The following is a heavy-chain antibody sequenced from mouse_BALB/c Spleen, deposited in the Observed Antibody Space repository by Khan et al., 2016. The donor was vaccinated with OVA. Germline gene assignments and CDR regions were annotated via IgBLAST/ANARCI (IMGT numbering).Heavy chain of an antibody. CDR3: TRDRIDD. CDR2: INPTSGYT. Sequence: VQLVESGAELAKPGASVKMSCKASGYTFTTYWMHWIKQRPGQGLEWIGYINPTSGYTDYNEKFTDRATLSADKSSSTAYMQLTSLTSEDSSYYYCTRDRIDDWGQGTTLTVSS. CDR1: GYTFTTYW. V-gene: IGHV1-7*01. J-gene: IGHJ2*01.